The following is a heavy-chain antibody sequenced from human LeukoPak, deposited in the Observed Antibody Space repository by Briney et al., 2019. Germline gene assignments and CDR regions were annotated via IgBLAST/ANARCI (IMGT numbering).Heavy chain of an antibody. CDR3: AREEVVGAYFDY. V-gene: IGHV1-46*01. D-gene: IGHD1-26*01. CDR1: GYTFTSYY. J-gene: IGHJ4*02. CDR2: INPSGGST. Sequence: ASVKVSCKASGYTFTSYYMHWVRQAPGQGLERMGIINPSGGSTSYAQKFQGRVTMTGDTSTSTVYMELSSLRSEDTAVYYCAREEVVGAYFDYWGQGTLVTVSS.